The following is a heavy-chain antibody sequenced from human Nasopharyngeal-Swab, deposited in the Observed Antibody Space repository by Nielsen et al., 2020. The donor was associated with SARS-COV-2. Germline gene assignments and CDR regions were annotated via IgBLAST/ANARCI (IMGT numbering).Heavy chain of an antibody. Sequence: SVKVSCKASGGTFSSYAISWVRQAPGQGLEWMGGIIPIFGTANYAQKFQGGVTITADESTSTAYMELSSLRSEDTAVYYCARSNGDDYGDPQESYYFDYWGQGTLVTVSS. V-gene: IGHV1-69*13. CDR1: GGTFSSYA. J-gene: IGHJ4*02. CDR3: ARSNGDDYGDPQESYYFDY. CDR2: IIPIFGTA. D-gene: IGHD4-17*01.